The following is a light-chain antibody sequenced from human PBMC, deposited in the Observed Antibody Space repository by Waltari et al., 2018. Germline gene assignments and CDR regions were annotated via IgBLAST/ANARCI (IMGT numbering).Light chain of an antibody. Sequence: QSALTQPPSASGSPGQSVTMSCTGTSSDVGGYDYVSWYQQHPGKAPKLMIHDVSKRPSGVPGRFSGSKSGNTASLTVAGLQAEDEADYYCSSYGGRHNYVFGSGTKVTVL. V-gene: IGLV2-8*01. CDR3: SSYGGRHNYV. J-gene: IGLJ1*01. CDR1: SSDVGGYDY. CDR2: DVS.